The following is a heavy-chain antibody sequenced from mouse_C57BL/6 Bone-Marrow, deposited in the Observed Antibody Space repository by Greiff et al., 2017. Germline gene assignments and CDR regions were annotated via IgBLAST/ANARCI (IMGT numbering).Heavy chain of an antibody. D-gene: IGHD3-2*02. V-gene: IGHV5-17*01. J-gene: IGHJ2*01. CDR3: ARGGYGDFDY. CDR1: GFTFSDYG. CDR2: ISSGSSTN. Sequence: EVQRVESGGGLVKPGGSLKLSCAASGFTFSDYGMHWVRQAPEKGLEWVAYISSGSSTNYYADTVKGRFTISRDNAKNTLFLQMTSLRSEDTAMYYCARGGYGDFDYWGQGTTLTVSS.